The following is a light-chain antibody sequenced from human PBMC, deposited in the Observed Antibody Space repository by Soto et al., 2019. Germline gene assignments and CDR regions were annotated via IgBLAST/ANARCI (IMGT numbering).Light chain of an antibody. V-gene: IGLV1-40*01. J-gene: IGLJ3*02. CDR3: QSYDSSLSGWV. CDR2: GNS. Sequence: QSVLTQSPSVSGAPGQRVTISCTGSSSNIGAGYDVHWYQQLPGTAPKLLIYGNSNRPSEVPDRFSGSKSGTSASLAITGLQAEDEADYYCQSYDSSLSGWVFGGGTKLTVL. CDR1: SSNIGAGYD.